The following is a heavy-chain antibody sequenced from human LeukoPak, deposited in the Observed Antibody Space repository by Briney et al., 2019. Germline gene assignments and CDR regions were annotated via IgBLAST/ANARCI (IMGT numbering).Heavy chain of an antibody. J-gene: IGHJ4*02. V-gene: IGHV3-23*01. CDR1: GFTFNNYA. D-gene: IGHD4-17*01. Sequence: PGGSLRLSCAASGFTFNNYAMNWVRQGPGEGLEWVSAISGTGSSTYYADSVKGRFTISRDNSKNTLYLQMNSLRAEDTAVYYCAKDRNGDYVLDYWGQGTLVTVSS. CDR2: ISGTGSST. CDR3: AKDRNGDYVLDY.